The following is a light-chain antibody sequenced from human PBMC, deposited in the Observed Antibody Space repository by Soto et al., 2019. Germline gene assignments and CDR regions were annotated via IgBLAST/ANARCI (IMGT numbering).Light chain of an antibody. Sequence: DIQMTQSPSTLSASVGDRVTITCRASQSISSWLAWYQQKSGKAPKLLIYDASSLESGVPSRFSGSGSATEFTLTISSLQPDDFATYYCQQYNSYSWTFGQGTKVEIK. CDR3: QQYNSYSWT. CDR2: DAS. J-gene: IGKJ1*01. CDR1: QSISSW. V-gene: IGKV1-5*01.